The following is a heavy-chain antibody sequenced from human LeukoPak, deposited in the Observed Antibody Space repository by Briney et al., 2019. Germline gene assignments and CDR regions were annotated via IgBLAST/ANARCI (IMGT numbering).Heavy chain of an antibody. J-gene: IGHJ4*02. D-gene: IGHD2-21*01. Sequence: GGSLRLSCAASGFTFSRDSMNWVRQAPGKGLEWVSYINGGGSPIFYADSVRGRFTISRDNAKNSLHLQMNSLRAEDTAVYYCVRDNPRCCGVIPANIDDYWGQGTLVTVSS. CDR3: VRDNPRCCGVIPANIDDY. CDR2: INGGGSPI. V-gene: IGHV3-48*01. CDR1: GFTFSRDS.